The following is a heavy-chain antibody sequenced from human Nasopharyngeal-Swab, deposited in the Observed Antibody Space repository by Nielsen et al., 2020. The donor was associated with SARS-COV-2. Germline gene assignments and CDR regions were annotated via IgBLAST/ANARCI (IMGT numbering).Heavy chain of an antibody. CDR1: GFTFSDYY. CDR2: ISSSGSTI. CDR3: ARDYGDYDYYYYGMDV. J-gene: IGHJ6*02. D-gene: IGHD4-17*01. Sequence: GESLKISCAASGFTFSDYYMSWIRQAPGKGLEWVSYISSSGSTIYYADPVKGRFTISRDNAKNSLYLQMNSLRAEDTAVYYCARDYGDYDYYYYGMDVWGQGTTVTVSS. V-gene: IGHV3-11*01.